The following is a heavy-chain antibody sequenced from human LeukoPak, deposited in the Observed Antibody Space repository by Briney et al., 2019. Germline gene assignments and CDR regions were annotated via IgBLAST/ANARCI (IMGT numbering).Heavy chain of an antibody. CDR2: FSAGGGST. CDR1: GFTFRIYD. V-gene: IGHV3-23*01. J-gene: IGHJ4*02. CDR3: AKGIYDGSGLNFDY. Sequence: PGGSLRLSCAAAGFTFRIYDMSWVRQAPGKGLEWVSTFSAGGGSTYYADSVKGRFTISRDSSKNTLYLQMNSLRVEDTAVYYGAKGIYDGSGLNFDYGGQGTLVTVSS. D-gene: IGHD3-22*01.